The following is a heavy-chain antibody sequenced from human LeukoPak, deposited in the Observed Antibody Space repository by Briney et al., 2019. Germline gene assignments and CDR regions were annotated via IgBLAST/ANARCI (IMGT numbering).Heavy chain of an antibody. CDR1: GYTFTGYY. CDR3: ATGPYGDYFDY. CDR2: INPNSGGT. Sequence: ASVKVSCKASGYTFTGYYMHWVRQAPGQGLEWMGWINPNSGGTNYAQKFQGRVTMTEDTSTDTAYMELSSLRSEDTAVYYCATGPYGDYFDYWGQGTLVTVSS. D-gene: IGHD2-8*01. V-gene: IGHV1-2*02. J-gene: IGHJ4*02.